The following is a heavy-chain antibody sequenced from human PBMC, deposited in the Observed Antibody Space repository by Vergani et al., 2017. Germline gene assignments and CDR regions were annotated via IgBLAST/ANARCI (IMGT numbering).Heavy chain of an antibody. Sequence: VQLQESGPGLVKPSQTLSLTCTVSGGSISSGSYYWNWIRQPAGKGLEWIGRLYTSGSPNYNPSLKSRVTISVDTSKNQFSLKLRSVTAADTAVYYCARDLRGYSYGLEVQHWGQGTLVTVSS. CDR3: ARDLRGYSYGLEVQH. CDR2: LYTSGSP. D-gene: IGHD5-12*01. CDR1: GGSISSGSYY. J-gene: IGHJ1*01. V-gene: IGHV4-61*02.